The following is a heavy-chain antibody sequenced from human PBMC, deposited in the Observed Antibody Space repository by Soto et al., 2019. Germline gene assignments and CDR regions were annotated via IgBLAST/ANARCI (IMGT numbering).Heavy chain of an antibody. Sequence: QVQLVQSGAEVKKPGSSVKVSCKASGGTFSSYTISWVRQAPGQGLEWLGRIIPILGIANYAQKFQGRVTITADKSTSTAYMELSSLRSEDTAVYYCARAVAGTVFDYWGQGTLVTVSS. D-gene: IGHD6-19*01. V-gene: IGHV1-69*02. J-gene: IGHJ4*02. CDR1: GGTFSSYT. CDR3: ARAVAGTVFDY. CDR2: IIPILGIA.